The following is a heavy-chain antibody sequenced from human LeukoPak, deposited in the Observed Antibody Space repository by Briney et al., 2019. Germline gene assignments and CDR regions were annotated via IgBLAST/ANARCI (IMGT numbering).Heavy chain of an antibody. J-gene: IGHJ4*02. CDR3: AKDLTGYPAYYFDY. CDR1: GFTFSSYA. D-gene: IGHD1-14*01. V-gene: IGHV3-23*01. CDR2: ISGSGGST. Sequence: GGSLRLSCAASGFTFSSYAMSWVRQAPGKGLEWGSAISGSGGSTYDADSVKGRFTISRDNSKNTLYLQMNSLSAEDTAVYYCAKDLTGYPAYYFDYWGQGTLVTVSS.